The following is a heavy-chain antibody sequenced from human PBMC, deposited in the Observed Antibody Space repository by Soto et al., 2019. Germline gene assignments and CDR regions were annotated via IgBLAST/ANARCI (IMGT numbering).Heavy chain of an antibody. D-gene: IGHD3-10*01. J-gene: IGHJ5*02. CDR3: AKDSGEPHHPPLYNWFDP. CDR1: GFTFSNYG. V-gene: IGHV3-30*18. Sequence: QAQLVESGGGVVQPGRSLRLSCAASGFTFSNYGFHWVRQAPGKGLEWVAVISYDGSHKYYTDSVKGRFTISRDNSKNTVSLQMNNLRPDDTAVYYCAKDSGEPHHPPLYNWFDPWGLGTLVTVSS. CDR2: ISYDGSHK.